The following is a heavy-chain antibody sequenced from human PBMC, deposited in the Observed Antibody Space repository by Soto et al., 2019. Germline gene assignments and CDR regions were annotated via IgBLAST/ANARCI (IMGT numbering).Heavy chain of an antibody. V-gene: IGHV4-59*01. J-gene: IGHJ4*02. CDR3: ARSDSAFDY. D-gene: IGHD2-21*02. CDR1: CGSISSYY. Sequence: KPSETLSLTCTVSCGSISSYYWSWIRQPPGKGLEWIGYIYYSGSTNYNPSLKSRVTISVDTSKTQSSLKLSSVPAADTAVYYCARSDSAFDYWGQGTLVTVSS. CDR2: IYYSGST.